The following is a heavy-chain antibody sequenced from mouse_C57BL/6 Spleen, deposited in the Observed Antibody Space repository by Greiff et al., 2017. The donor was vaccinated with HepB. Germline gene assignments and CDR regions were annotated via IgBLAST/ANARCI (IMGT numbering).Heavy chain of an antibody. Sequence: QVQLQQPGAELVKPGASVKLSCKASGYTFTSYWMQWVKQRPGQGLEWIGEIDPSDSYTNYNQKFKGKATLTVDISSSTAYMQLSSLTSEDSAVYYCARGGTYYSNYVAMDYWGQGTSVTVSS. CDR1: GYTFTSYW. D-gene: IGHD2-5*01. CDR3: ARGGTYYSNYVAMDY. J-gene: IGHJ4*01. CDR2: IDPSDSYT. V-gene: IGHV1-50*01.